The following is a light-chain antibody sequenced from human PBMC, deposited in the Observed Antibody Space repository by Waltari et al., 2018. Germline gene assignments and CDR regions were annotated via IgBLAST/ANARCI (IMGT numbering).Light chain of an antibody. J-gene: IGKJ4*01. CDR3: QHLNT. CDR1: QAINNY. CDR2: AVS. Sequence: DIQLTQSPSFMSASVGDSVTITCRASQAINNYLAWYQQKPGKAPALLIYAVSTLRGGVPSRFSDSGSGTEFSLTIRSLQPEDFATYFCQHLNTFGGGTKVEIK. V-gene: IGKV1-9*01.